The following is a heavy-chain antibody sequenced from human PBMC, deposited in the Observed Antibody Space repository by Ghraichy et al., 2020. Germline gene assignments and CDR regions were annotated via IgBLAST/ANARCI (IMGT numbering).Heavy chain of an antibody. Sequence: GGSLRLSCAASGFTFSRHWMHWVRQVPGKGLVWVSRVKSDASMIHYADAVKGRSTISRDNAKNMLYRQMSSLRAEDTAVYYCARQAYYGWDVWGQGTTVTVSS. J-gene: IGHJ6*02. CDR2: VKSDASMI. CDR1: GFTFSRHW. CDR3: ARQAYYGWDV. V-gene: IGHV3-74*01.